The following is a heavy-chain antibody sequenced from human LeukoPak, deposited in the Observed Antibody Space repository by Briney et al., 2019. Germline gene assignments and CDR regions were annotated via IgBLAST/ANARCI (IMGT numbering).Heavy chain of an antibody. Sequence: PGGSLRLSCAASGFTFSSSAISWVRQAPGKGLEYVSAISTTGGSTYYADSVKGRFTISRDNSKNTLSLQMNSLRAEDTALYYCAKGGGSEWSDWGQGTLVTVSS. D-gene: IGHD3-3*01. CDR3: AKGGGSEWSD. V-gene: IGHV3-23*01. J-gene: IGHJ4*02. CDR2: ISTTGGST. CDR1: GFTFSSSA.